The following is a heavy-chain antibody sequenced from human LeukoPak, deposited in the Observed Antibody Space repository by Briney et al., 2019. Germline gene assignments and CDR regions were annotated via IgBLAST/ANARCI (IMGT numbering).Heavy chain of an antibody. J-gene: IGHJ4*02. V-gene: IGHV4-61*01. CDR2: IHYSVTT. Sequence: SETLSLTCTVSGGSVSSGTYFWTWVRQPPGKGLEWIGHIHYSVTTNYNPSLESRVTMSLDTSKNQFSLKLTSVTAADTAIYFCARWGTYWGQGILVTVSS. D-gene: IGHD7-27*01. CDR1: GGSVSSGTYF. CDR3: ARWGTY.